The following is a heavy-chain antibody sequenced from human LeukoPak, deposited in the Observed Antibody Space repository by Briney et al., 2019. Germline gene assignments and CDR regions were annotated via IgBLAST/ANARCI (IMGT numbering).Heavy chain of an antibody. CDR1: GYTFTSYA. Sequence: GASVKVSCKASGYTFTSYAMHWVRQAPGQRLEWMGWINAGNGNTKYSQKFQGRVTITRDTSASTAYMELSSLRSEDTAVYYCARVGLNSSGYYDAFDIWGQGTMVTVSS. V-gene: IGHV1-3*01. D-gene: IGHD3-22*01. J-gene: IGHJ3*02. CDR2: INAGNGNT. CDR3: ARVGLNSSGYYDAFDI.